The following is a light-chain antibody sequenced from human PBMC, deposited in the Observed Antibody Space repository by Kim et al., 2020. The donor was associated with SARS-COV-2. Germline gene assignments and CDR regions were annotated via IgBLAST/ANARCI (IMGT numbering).Light chain of an antibody. Sequence: GKTVTISCTRSSGSVASNYVQWCQQRPGSAPTTMIYEDNQRPSGVPDRFSGSIDSSSNSASLTISGLKTEDEADYYCQSYDSSNVVFGGGTQLTVL. CDR3: QSYDSSNVV. J-gene: IGLJ2*01. CDR1: SGSVASNY. V-gene: IGLV6-57*03. CDR2: EDN.